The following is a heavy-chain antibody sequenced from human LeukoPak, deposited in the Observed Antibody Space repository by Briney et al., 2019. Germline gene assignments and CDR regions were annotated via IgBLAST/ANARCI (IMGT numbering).Heavy chain of an antibody. CDR3: ARDARQILYYYDSSGYYPNDY. CDR1: GFTFISYS. Sequence: GGSLRLSCAASGFTFISYSIHWVRQAPGKGLEWVAFIRYDGSNKYYADSVKGRFTISRDNSKNTVYLQMNSLRAEDTAVYYCARDARQILYYYDSSGYYPNDYWGQGTLVTVSS. V-gene: IGHV3-30*02. CDR2: IRYDGSNK. D-gene: IGHD3-22*01. J-gene: IGHJ4*02.